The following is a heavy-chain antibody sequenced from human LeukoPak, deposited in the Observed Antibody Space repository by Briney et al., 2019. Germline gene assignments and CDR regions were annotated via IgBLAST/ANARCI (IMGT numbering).Heavy chain of an antibody. V-gene: IGHV4-30-4*01. D-gene: IGHD3-9*01. CDR3: ARESLTSYYYYGMDV. CDR2: IYYSGST. Sequence: SETLSLTCTVSGGSISSGDYYWSWIRQPPGKSLEWIGYIYYSGSTYYNPSLKSRVTISVDTSKNQFSLKLSSVTAADTAVYYCARESLTSYYYYGMDVWGKGTTVTVSS. J-gene: IGHJ6*04. CDR1: GGSISSGDYY.